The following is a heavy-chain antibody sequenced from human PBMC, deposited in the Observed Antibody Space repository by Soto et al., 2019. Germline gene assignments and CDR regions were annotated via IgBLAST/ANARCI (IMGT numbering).Heavy chain of an antibody. J-gene: IGHJ4*02. D-gene: IGHD6-13*01. CDR1: GGSISSSNW. CDR2: IYHSGST. CDR3: ARGYSSSWYSFDY. V-gene: IGHV4-4*02. Sequence: NPSETLSLTCAVSGGSISSSNWWSFVRQPPGKGLEWIGEIYHSGSTNYNPSLKSRVTISVDKSKNQFSLKLSSVTAADTAVYYCARGYSSSWYSFDYWGQGTLVTVSS.